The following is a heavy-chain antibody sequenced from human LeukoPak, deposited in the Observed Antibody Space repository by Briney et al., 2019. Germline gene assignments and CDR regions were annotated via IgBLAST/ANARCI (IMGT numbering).Heavy chain of an antibody. V-gene: IGHV3-20*04. CDR3: ASLMGARGGWYFDL. CDR1: GFTFDDYG. J-gene: IGHJ2*01. Sequence: GGSLRLSCAASGFTFDDYGMSWVRQAPGKGLEWVSGINWNGGSTGYADSVKGRFTISRDNAKNSLYLQMNSLRAEDTALYYCASLMGARGGWYFDLWGRGTLVTVSS. CDR2: INWNGGST. D-gene: IGHD1-26*01.